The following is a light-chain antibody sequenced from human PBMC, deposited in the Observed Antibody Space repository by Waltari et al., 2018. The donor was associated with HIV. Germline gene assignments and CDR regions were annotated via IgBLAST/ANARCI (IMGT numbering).Light chain of an antibody. Sequence: QSALTQPASVSGSPGQSITISCTGPSSDVGAYNFVSWYQQYPAKAPKLMMYAVSNRPSGVSDRFSGSKSDNAASLTISGLQAEDEADYYCSSYTSSNAYVVFGGGTKLTVL. CDR1: SSDVGAYNF. CDR3: SSYTSSNAYVV. V-gene: IGLV2-14*01. CDR2: AVS. J-gene: IGLJ2*01.